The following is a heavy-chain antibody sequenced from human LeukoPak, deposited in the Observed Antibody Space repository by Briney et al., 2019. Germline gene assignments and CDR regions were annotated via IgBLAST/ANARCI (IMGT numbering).Heavy chain of an antibody. CDR3: ARDRIAARQTDYYYYMDV. V-gene: IGHV1-46*01. CDR1: GYTFTSYY. CDR2: INPSGGST. J-gene: IGHJ6*03. Sequence: ASVKVSCKASGYTFTSYYMHWVRQAPGQGLEWMGIINPSGGSTSYAQKFQGRVTMTRDTSTSTVYMELSSLRSEDTAVYYCARDRIAARQTDYYYYMDVWGKGTTVTVSS. D-gene: IGHD6-6*01.